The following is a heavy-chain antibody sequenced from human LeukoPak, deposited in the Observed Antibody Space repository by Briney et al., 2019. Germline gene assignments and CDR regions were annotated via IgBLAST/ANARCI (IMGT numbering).Heavy chain of an antibody. V-gene: IGHV4-4*07. CDR3: AREAYLGAFYYMDV. Sequence: PSETLSLTCTASGGPISSYYWLWIRQPAGKGLEWIGRIYTSGSTNYNPSLKSRVTMSVDTSKNQFSLKLSSVTAADTAVYYCAREAYLGAFYYMDVWGKGTTVTVSS. D-gene: IGHD3-16*01. CDR2: IYTSGST. CDR1: GGPISSYY. J-gene: IGHJ6*03.